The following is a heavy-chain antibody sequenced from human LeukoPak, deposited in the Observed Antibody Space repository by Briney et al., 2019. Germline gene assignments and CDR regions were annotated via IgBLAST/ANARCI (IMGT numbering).Heavy chain of an antibody. CDR2: IIPILGIA. D-gene: IGHD3-22*01. CDR3: ARGRDHYYDSSVYYHY. CDR1: GGTFCSYA. V-gene: IGHV1-69*04. Sequence: PVKVSPTTSGGTFCSYAIRGVRQTPGQGLEWMGRIIPILGIANYAQKFQGRVTITADKSTSTAYMELSSLRSEDTAVYYCARGRDHYYDSSVYYHYWGQGALWTVSS. J-gene: IGHJ4*02.